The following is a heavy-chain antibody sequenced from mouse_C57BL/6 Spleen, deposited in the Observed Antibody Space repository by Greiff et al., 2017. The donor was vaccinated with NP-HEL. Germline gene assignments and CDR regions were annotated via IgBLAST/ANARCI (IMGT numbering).Heavy chain of an antibody. D-gene: IGHD1-1*01. CDR3: ARVYGSSYGWYVDV. J-gene: IGHJ1*03. CDR2: INPSTGGT. Sequence: EVQLQQSGPELVKPGASVKISCKASGYSFTGYYMNWVKQSPEKSLEWIGEINPSTGGTTYNQKFKAKATLTVDKSSSTAYMQLKSLTSEDSAVYYCARVYGSSYGWYVDVWGTGTTVTVSS. CDR1: GYSFTGYY. V-gene: IGHV1-42*01.